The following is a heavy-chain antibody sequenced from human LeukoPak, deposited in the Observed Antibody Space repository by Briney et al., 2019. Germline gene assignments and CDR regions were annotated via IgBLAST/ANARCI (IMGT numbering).Heavy chain of an antibody. Sequence: PSETLSLTCTVSGGSISSYYWSWIRQPPGKGLEWIGYIYYSGSTNYNPSLKSRVTISVDTSKNQFSLKLSSVTAADTAVYYCARGTLYDFWSGYYPNWFDPWGQGTLVTVSS. CDR2: IYYSGST. CDR1: GGSISSYY. J-gene: IGHJ5*02. CDR3: ARGTLYDFWSGYYPNWFDP. V-gene: IGHV4-59*12. D-gene: IGHD3-3*01.